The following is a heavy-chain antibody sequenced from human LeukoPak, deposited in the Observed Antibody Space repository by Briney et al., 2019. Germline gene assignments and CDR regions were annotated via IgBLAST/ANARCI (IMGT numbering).Heavy chain of an antibody. CDR2: IYYSGCT. V-gene: IGHV4-59*08. Sequence: PSETPSLTCTVSGGSISSYYWSWIRQPPGKGLEWIGYIYYSGCTNYNPSLKSRVTISVGTSKNQFSLKLSSVTAADTAVYYCARHERVTMVRGVYHYGMDVWGQGTTVTVSS. D-gene: IGHD3-10*01. CDR3: ARHERVTMVRGVYHYGMDV. J-gene: IGHJ6*02. CDR1: GGSISSYY.